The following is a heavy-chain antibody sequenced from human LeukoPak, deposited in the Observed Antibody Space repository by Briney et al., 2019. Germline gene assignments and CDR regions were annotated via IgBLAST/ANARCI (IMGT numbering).Heavy chain of an antibody. CDR2: ISYDGSNK. J-gene: IGHJ4*02. Sequence: GGSLILSCAASGFTFSSYAMHWVRQAPGKVLERVAVISYDGSNKYYADSVKGRFTISRDNSKNTLYLQMNSLRAEDTAVYYCARAPTYYYDSSGYYSDYWGQGTLVTVSS. D-gene: IGHD3-22*01. CDR3: ARAPTYYYDSSGYYSDY. V-gene: IGHV3-30-3*01. CDR1: GFTFSSYA.